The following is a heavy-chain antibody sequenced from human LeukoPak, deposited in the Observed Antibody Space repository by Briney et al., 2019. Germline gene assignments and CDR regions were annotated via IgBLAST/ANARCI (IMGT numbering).Heavy chain of an antibody. D-gene: IGHD5-18*01. Sequence: SVKVSCKASGGTFSSYAISWVRQAPGQGLEWMGGIIPIFGTANYAQKFQGRVTITADESTSTAYMELSSLRSEDTAVYYCARDVYSYGPRGYYYYYMDVWGKGTSVTVSS. CDR3: ARDVYSYGPRGYYYYYMDV. J-gene: IGHJ6*03. CDR1: GGTFSSYA. CDR2: IIPIFGTA. V-gene: IGHV1-69*01.